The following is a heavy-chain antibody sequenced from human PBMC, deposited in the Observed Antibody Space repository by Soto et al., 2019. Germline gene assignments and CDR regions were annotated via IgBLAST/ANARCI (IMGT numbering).Heavy chain of an antibody. CDR3: ARPWFGELLPDY. Sequence: QVQLVESGGGVVQPGRSLRLSCAASGFTFSSYGMHWVRQAPGKGLEWVAVIWYDGSNKYYADSVKGRFTISRDNSKNTLYLQMNSLRVEDTAVYYCARPWFGELLPDYWGQGTLVTVSS. V-gene: IGHV3-33*01. CDR2: IWYDGSNK. CDR1: GFTFSSYG. J-gene: IGHJ4*02. D-gene: IGHD3-10*01.